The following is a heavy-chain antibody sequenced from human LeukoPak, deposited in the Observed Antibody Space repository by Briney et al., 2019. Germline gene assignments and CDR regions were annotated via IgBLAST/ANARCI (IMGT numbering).Heavy chain of an antibody. J-gene: IGHJ5*02. V-gene: IGHV3-48*03. CDR2: IYYSGSTI. Sequence: PGETLTLSCRASGFTFSSYEMNWVRQPPGKGLEWVSYIYYSGSTIYYASPVKRLFTTVRNNTKILLYLQITSMTAEDTAVYYSARLAYHNSGNYYWFDPWGQGTLVTVSS. CDR3: ARLAYHNSGNYYWFDP. CDR1: GFTFSSYE. D-gene: IGHD3-22*01.